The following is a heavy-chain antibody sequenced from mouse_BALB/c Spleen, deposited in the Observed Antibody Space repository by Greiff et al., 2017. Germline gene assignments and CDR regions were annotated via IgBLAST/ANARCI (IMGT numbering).Heavy chain of an antibody. CDR1: GYTFTSYW. D-gene: IGHD1-2*01. V-gene: IGHV1-69*02. CDR3: ARNGPFAY. J-gene: IGHJ3*01. CDR2: IDPSDSYT. Sequence: QVQLKQPGAELVKPGASVKLSCKASGYTFTSYWMHWVKQRPGQGLEWIGEIDPSDSYTNYNQKFKGKATLTVDKSSSTAYMQLSSLTSEDSAVYYCARNGPFAYWGQGTLVTVSA.